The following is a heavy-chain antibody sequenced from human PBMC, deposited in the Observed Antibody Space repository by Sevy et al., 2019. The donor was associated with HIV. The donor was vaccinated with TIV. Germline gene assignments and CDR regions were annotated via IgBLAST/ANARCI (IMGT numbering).Heavy chain of an antibody. CDR2: ISSSGSSI. V-gene: IGHV3-48*03. CDR1: GFTFSSYD. Sequence: GGSLRLSCTASGFTFSSYDMNWVRQAPGKGLKWVSKISSSGSSIYYADSVKGRFTISRDNAKNSLNLQMNSLRAEDTAVYYCTRNGGAFDNGFDPWGQGTLVTVSS. CDR3: TRNGGAFDNGFDP. J-gene: IGHJ5*02. D-gene: IGHD2-8*01.